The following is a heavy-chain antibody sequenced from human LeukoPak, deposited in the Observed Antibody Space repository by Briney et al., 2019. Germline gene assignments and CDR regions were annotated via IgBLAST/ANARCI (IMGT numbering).Heavy chain of an antibody. J-gene: IGHJ4*02. Sequence: PGGSLRLSCAASGFTFSTYWMHWVRQAPGKGLVWVSRINSDGSDTNYADSVKGRFTISRDSAKNTLYLQMNSLRAEDTAVYYCARARELATVGVDYWGQGTLVTVSS. CDR1: GFTFSTYW. CDR3: ARARELATVGVDY. CDR2: INSDGSDT. D-gene: IGHD5-24*01. V-gene: IGHV3-74*01.